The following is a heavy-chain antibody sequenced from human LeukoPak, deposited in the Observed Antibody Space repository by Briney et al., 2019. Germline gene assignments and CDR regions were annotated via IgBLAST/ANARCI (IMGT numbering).Heavy chain of an antibody. CDR2: IYYSGST. CDR3: ARGRGLLWFGELRGWFDP. CDR1: GGSISSYY. J-gene: IGHJ5*02. V-gene: IGHV4-59*01. Sequence: PSETLSLTCTVCGGSISSYYWSWIRQPPGKGLEWIGYIYYSGSTNYNPSLKSRVTISVDTSKNQFSLKLSSVTAADTAVYYCARGRGLLWFGELRGWFDPWGQGTLVTVSS. D-gene: IGHD3-10*01.